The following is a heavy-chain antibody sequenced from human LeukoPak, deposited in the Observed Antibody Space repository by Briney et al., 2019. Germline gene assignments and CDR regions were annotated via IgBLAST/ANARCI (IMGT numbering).Heavy chain of an antibody. CDR2: IDGSGSS. D-gene: IGHD6-19*01. V-gene: IGHV4-38-2*02. CDR1: GYSISSGYL. CDR3: ARTQEAGYSSGWYDSYYYYYMDV. J-gene: IGHJ6*03. Sequence: SETLSLTCTVSGYSISSGYLWGWIRQPPGKGLEWIGSIDGSGSSYYNPSLKSRVTISVDTSKNQFSLKLSSVTAADTAVYYCARTQEAGYSSGWYDSYYYYYMDVWGKGTTVTISS.